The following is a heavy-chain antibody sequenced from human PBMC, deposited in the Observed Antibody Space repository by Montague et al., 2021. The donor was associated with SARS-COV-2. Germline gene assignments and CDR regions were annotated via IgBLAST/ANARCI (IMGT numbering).Heavy chain of an antibody. D-gene: IGHD3-22*01. CDR1: GGSISSSSYY. CDR3: ARQSVNYYDSSGYPFDY. V-gene: IGHV4-39*01. Sequence: SETLSLTCTVSGGSISSSSYYWGWIRQPPGKGLEWIGSIYYSGSTXYNPSLKSRVTISVDTSKNQLSLKLSSVTAADTAVYYCARQSVNYYDSSGYPFDYWGQGTLVTVSS. J-gene: IGHJ4*02. CDR2: IYYSGST.